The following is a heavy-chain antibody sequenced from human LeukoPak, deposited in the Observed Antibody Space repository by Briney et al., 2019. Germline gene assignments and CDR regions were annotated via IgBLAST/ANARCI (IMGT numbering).Heavy chain of an antibody. J-gene: IGHJ4*02. D-gene: IGHD3-3*01. CDR3: ARHLPDLWSGYYYFDY. V-gene: IGHV4-59*08. CDR2: IYYSGST. CDR1: GGSISSYY. Sequence: KASETLSLTCTVSGGSISSYYWSWIRQPSGKGLEWIGYIYYSGSTNYNPSLKSRVTISVDTSKNQFSLKLSSVTAADTAVYYCARHLPDLWSGYYYFDYWGQGTLVTVSS.